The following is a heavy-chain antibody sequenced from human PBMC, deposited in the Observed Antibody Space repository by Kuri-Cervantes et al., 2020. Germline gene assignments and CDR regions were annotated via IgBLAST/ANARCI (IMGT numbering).Heavy chain of an antibody. CDR1: GFSLSNARMG. CDR3: ARAVDWGGAGRWFDL. V-gene: IGHV4-38-2*02. Sequence: SGPTLVKPTETLTLTCTVSGFSLSNARMGVSWIRQPPGKGLEWIGEINHSGSTNYNPSLKSRVTISVDTSKNQFSLKLTSVTAEDTAVYYCARAVDWGGAGRWFDLWGQGTLVTVSS. CDR2: INHSGST. J-gene: IGHJ5*02. D-gene: IGHD7-27*01.